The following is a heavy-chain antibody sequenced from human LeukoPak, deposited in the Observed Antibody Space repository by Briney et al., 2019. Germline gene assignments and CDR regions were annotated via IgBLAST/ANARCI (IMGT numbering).Heavy chain of an antibody. CDR2: ISWNSGSI. CDR1: GFTFDDYA. J-gene: IGHJ4*02. D-gene: IGHD3-22*01. Sequence: GGSLRLSCAASGFTFDDYAMHWVRQAPGKGLEWVSGISWNSGSIGYADSVKGRFTISRDNAKNSLYLQMNSLRAEDTALYYCAKDISEYYYDSSGYPDCWGQGTLVTVSS. CDR3: AKDISEYYYDSSGYPDC. V-gene: IGHV3-9*01.